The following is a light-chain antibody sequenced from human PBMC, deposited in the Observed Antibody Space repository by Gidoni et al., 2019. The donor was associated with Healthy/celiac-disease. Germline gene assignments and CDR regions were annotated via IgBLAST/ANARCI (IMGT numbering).Light chain of an antibody. J-gene: IGLJ2*01. CDR2: GKN. Sequence: SSELTQDPAVSVALGQTVRITGQGDSLRSYYASWYQQKPGQAPVLVIYGKNNRPSGIPDRFSGSSSVNTASLTITGAQAEDEADYYCNSRDSSGNHLEVFGGGTKLTVL. V-gene: IGLV3-19*01. CDR3: NSRDSSGNHLEV. CDR1: SLRSYY.